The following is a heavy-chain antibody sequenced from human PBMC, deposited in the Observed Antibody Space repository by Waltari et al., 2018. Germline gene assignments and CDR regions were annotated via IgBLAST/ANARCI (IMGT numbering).Heavy chain of an antibody. CDR2: IYYSGST. Sequence: QVQLQESGPGLVKPSETLSLTCTVSGGSISSSYWSWIRQPPGKGLEWIGYIYYSGSTNYNPSLKSRVTISVDTSKNQFSLKLSSVTAADTAVYYCARDRYCSGGSCYNYGMDVWGQGTTVTVSS. J-gene: IGHJ6*02. CDR1: GGSISSSY. CDR3: ARDRYCSGGSCYNYGMDV. V-gene: IGHV4-59*01. D-gene: IGHD2-15*01.